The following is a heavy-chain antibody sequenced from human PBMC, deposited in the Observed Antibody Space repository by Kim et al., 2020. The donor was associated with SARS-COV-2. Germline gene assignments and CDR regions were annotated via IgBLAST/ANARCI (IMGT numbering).Heavy chain of an antibody. D-gene: IGHD4-17*01. V-gene: IGHV4-39*01. CDR1: GGSISGSTNY. CDR2: IFYKGTT. J-gene: IGHJ4*02. CDR3: AGHRHGDYLGREYYFDL. Sequence: SETLSLTCTVSGGSISGSTNYWSWIRQTPGKGLEWIGSIFYKGTTYYNPSLKSRITMSVDQSENHFSLRLTSVTATDTGVYFCAGHRHGDYLGREYYFDLWCQGSLVTVSS.